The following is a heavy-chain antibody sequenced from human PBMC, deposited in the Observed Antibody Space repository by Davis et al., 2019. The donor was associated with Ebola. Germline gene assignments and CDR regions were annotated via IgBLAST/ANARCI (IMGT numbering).Heavy chain of an antibody. J-gene: IGHJ4*02. CDR3: ARVVGCNGGSCSYYFDY. CDR1: GFTFSDYY. CDR2: ISSSSYI. V-gene: IGHV3-69-1*01. D-gene: IGHD2-15*01. Sequence: GGSLRLSCAASGFTFSDYYMSWIRQAPGKGLEWVSYISSSSYIYYADSVKGRFTISRDNAKNSLYLQMNSLRAEDTAVYYCARVVGCNGGSCSYYFDYWGQGTLVTVSS.